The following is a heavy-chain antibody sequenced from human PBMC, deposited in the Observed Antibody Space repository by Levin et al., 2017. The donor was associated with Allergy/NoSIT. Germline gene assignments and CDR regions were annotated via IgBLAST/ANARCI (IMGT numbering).Heavy chain of an antibody. Sequence: SETLSLTCNVSGGSMSSYYWSWIRQPPGKGLEWIGYVFHSGSTSYNPSLKTRVTILEDTSKSQFSLNLSSVTSADTAVYYCARVRLKMVRGFIDHTGYFDLWGRGTLVTVSS. D-gene: IGHD3-10*01. CDR1: GGSMSSYY. V-gene: IGHV4-59*01. CDR3: ARVRLKMVRGFIDHTGYFDL. J-gene: IGHJ2*01. CDR2: VFHSGST.